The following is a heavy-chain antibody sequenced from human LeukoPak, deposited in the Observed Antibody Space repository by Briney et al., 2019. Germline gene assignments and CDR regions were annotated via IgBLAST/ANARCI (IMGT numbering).Heavy chain of an antibody. Sequence: PSETLSLTCAVYGGSFSGYYWSWIRQPPGKGLEWIGEINHSGSTNYNPSLKSRVTISVDTSKNQFSLKLSPVTAADTAVYYCARNDILTGYRRYYYYGMDVWGQGTTVTVSS. J-gene: IGHJ6*02. D-gene: IGHD3-9*01. CDR1: GGSFSGYY. V-gene: IGHV4-34*01. CDR2: INHSGST. CDR3: ARNDILTGYRRYYYYGMDV.